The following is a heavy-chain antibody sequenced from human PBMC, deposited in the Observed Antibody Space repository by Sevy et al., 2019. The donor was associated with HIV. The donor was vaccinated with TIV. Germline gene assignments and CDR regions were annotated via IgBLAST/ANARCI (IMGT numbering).Heavy chain of an antibody. CDR3: ARHAISSSRPPHFDY. V-gene: IGHV4-59*08. J-gene: IGHJ4*02. CDR2: IYYSGST. D-gene: IGHD6-6*01. CDR1: GGSISSYY. Sequence: SETLSLTCTVSGGSISSYYWSWIRQPPGKGLEWIGYIYYSGSTNYNPSLKSRVTISVDTSKNQFSLKLSSVTAADTTVYYCARHAISSSRPPHFDYWGQGTLVTVSS.